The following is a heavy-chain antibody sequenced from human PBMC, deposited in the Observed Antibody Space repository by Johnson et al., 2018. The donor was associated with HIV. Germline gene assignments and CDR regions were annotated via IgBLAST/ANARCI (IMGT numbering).Heavy chain of an antibody. D-gene: IGHD3-16*01. CDR2: IRYARSNN. J-gene: IGHJ3*02. V-gene: IGHV3-30*02. CDR1: GFTFSRYG. CDR3: ARVGRLPSTFDS. Sequence: VQLVESGGGLVQPGGPLRLSCAASGFTFSRYGMLWFRQHPGQVLEWVAFIRYARSNNSYTYSVKGRFTISRDNSKNTLYLQMNSLRAEETAVYYCARVGRLPSTFDSWGQGTMVTVSS.